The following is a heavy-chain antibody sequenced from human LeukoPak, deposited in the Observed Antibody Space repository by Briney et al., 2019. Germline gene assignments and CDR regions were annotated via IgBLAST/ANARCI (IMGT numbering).Heavy chain of an antibody. J-gene: IGHJ4*02. CDR2: IKQDGSEK. V-gene: IGHV3-7*01. Sequence: GGSLRLSCAASGFTFSSYWMSWVRQAPGKGLEWVANIKQDGSEKYYVDSVKGRFTISRDNAKNSLYLQMNSLRAEDTAVYYCAREETYYYGSGSYSLDYWGQGTLVTVSS. D-gene: IGHD3-10*01. CDR3: AREETYYYGSGSYSLDY. CDR1: GFTFSSYW.